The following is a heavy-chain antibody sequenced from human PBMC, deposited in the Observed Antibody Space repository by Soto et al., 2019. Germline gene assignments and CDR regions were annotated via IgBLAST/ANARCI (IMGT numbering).Heavy chain of an antibody. CDR1: GGTFSSYA. CDR3: ARDSSGYTRERHFDY. D-gene: IGHD3-22*01. V-gene: IGHV1-69*13. CDR2: IIPIFGTA. J-gene: IGHJ4*02. Sequence: GASVKVSCKASGGTFSSYAISWVRQAPGQGLEWMGGIIPIFGTADYAQKFQGRVTITADESTSTAYMELSSLRSEDTAVYYCARDSSGYTRERHFDYWGQGTLVTVSS.